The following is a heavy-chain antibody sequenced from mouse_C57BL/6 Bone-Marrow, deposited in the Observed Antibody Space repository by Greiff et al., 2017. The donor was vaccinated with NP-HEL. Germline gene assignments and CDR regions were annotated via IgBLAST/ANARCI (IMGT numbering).Heavy chain of an antibody. J-gene: IGHJ2*01. CDR3: TGARVYDY. Sequence: EVKLMESGGGLVQPGGSMKLSCVASGFTFSNYWMNWVRQSPEKGLEWVAQIRLKSDNYATHYAESVKGRFTISRDDSKSSVYLQMNNLRAEDTGIYSCTGARVYDYWGQGTTLTVSS. V-gene: IGHV6-3*01. CDR1: GFTFSNYW. CDR2: IRLKSDNYAT.